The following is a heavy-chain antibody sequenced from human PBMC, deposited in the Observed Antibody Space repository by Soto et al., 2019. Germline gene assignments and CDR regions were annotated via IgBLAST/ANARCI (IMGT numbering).Heavy chain of an antibody. CDR1: GFSFSSFS. Sequence: QLVESGGDLVQPGGSLRLSCRGSGFSFSSFSMNWVRQAPGKGLEWVSYISRDGGDTHYIGSVKGRFTISRDNAKNSLCLQMDSLRDEDTAVYYCARDYIYAFDIWGQGTMVSVSS. CDR3: ARDYIYAFDI. J-gene: IGHJ3*02. CDR2: ISRDGGDT. V-gene: IGHV3-48*02.